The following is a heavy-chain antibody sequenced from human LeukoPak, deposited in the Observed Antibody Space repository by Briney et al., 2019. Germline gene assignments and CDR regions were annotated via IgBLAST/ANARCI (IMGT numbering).Heavy chain of an antibody. CDR1: GFTFITYN. D-gene: IGHD1-1*01. J-gene: IGHJ4*02. CDR2: ISSSSSII. V-gene: IGHV3-48*04. CDR3: ARDGYNWNDVIDY. Sequence: GGSLRLSCAASGFTFITYNMNWVRQAPGKGLEWVSYISSSSSIIYYADSVKARFTISRDNAKNSLYLQMNSLRAEDTAVYYCARDGYNWNDVIDYWGQGTLVTVSS.